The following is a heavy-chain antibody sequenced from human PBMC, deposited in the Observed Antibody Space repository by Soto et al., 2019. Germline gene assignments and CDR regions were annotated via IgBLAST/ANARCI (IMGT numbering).Heavy chain of an antibody. J-gene: IGHJ4*02. CDR3: ARGFAERYSYGTLDY. Sequence: PSETLSLTCAVSGVSISSGGYSWSWIRQPPGKGLEWIGYIYHSGSTYYNPSLKSRVTISVDRSKNQFSLKLSSVTAADTAVYYCARGFAERYSYGTLDYWGQGTLVTVSS. V-gene: IGHV4-30-2*01. D-gene: IGHD5-18*01. CDR2: IYHSGST. CDR1: GVSISSGGYS.